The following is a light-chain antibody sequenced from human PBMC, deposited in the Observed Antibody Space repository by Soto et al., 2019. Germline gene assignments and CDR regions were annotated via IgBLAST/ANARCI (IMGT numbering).Light chain of an antibody. J-gene: IGLJ1*01. Sequence: QSVLTQPPSASGSPGQSVTISCTGTSSDVDIYNYVSWYQQHPGKAPKLIIYEVTKRPSGVPDRFSGSKSGNTASLTVSVLQTEDEAEYYCSSYAGSNTLVFGTGTKVTVL. CDR1: SSDVDIYNY. CDR2: EVT. CDR3: SSYAGSNTLV. V-gene: IGLV2-8*01.